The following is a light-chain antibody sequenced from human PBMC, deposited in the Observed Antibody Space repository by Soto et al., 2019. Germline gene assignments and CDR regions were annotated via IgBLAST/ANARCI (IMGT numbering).Light chain of an antibody. V-gene: IGKV3-20*01. Sequence: VLTQSPGTLSLSPGERATLSCRASQSVRSTSLAWYQQKPGQAPRLLTYGASSRATGIPDRFSGGGSGTDFTLTISRLEPEDFAVYYCQLNGSSPPITFGQGIRLEIK. CDR3: QLNGSSPPIT. CDR1: QSVRSTS. J-gene: IGKJ5*01. CDR2: GAS.